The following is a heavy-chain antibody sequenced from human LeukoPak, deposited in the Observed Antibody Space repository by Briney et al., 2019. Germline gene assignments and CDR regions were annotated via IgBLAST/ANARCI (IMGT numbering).Heavy chain of an antibody. Sequence: SETLSLTCTVSGGSISSGDYYWSWIRQPPGKGLEWIGYIYYSGSTYYNPSLKSRVTISVDTSKNQFSLKLSSVTAADTAVYYCARDRGGGLDLHFDYWGQGTLVTVSS. D-gene: IGHD3-10*01. CDR1: GGSISSGDYY. CDR3: ARDRGGGLDLHFDY. J-gene: IGHJ4*02. V-gene: IGHV4-61*08. CDR2: IYYSGST.